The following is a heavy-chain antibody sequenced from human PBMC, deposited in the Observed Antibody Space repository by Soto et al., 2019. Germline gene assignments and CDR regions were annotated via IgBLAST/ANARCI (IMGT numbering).Heavy chain of an antibody. Sequence: EVQLVESGGGSVQPGGSLRLSCAASGLTFSGYGMSWVRQAPGTGLEWVSAISGSGSTTYYADSVKGRFPISRDDSKNILFLQMNSLRAEDTAVYYCVTRSRGLQSSPPRLDSWGQGTLVTVSS. CDR3: VTRSRGLQSSPPRLDS. V-gene: IGHV3-23*04. D-gene: IGHD4-4*01. CDR1: GLTFSGYG. CDR2: ISGSGSTT. J-gene: IGHJ4*02.